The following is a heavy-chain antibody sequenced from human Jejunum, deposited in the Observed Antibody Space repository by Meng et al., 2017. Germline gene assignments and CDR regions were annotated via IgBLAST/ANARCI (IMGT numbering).Heavy chain of an antibody. CDR3: AGGGLVRSTRGYFDY. CDR1: GDSVSSNSAG. D-gene: IGHD1-26*01. J-gene: IGHJ4*02. V-gene: IGHV6-1*01. CDR2: TYYRSKWYI. Sequence: QIQLQQSGPVLVKPSQTRSLTCATSGDSVSSNSAGWNWIRQSPSRGLEWLGRTYYRSKWYIDYAVSVKSRITINPDTSKNQFSLHLNSVTPEDTAVYYCAGGGLVRSTRGYFDYWGQGTLVTVSS.